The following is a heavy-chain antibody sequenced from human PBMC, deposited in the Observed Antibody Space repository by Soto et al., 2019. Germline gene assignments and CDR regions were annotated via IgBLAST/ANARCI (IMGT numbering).Heavy chain of an antibody. D-gene: IGHD3-3*01. CDR3: ASGSTIFGVSHYYFDY. J-gene: IGHJ4*02. V-gene: IGHV4-39*01. CDR1: GGSISSSSYY. Sequence: SETLSLTCTVSGGSISSSSYYWGWIRQPPGKGLEWIGSIYYSGSTYYNPSLKSRVTISVDTSKNQFSLKLSSVTAADTAVYYCASGSTIFGVSHYYFDYWGQGTLVTVSS. CDR2: IYYSGST.